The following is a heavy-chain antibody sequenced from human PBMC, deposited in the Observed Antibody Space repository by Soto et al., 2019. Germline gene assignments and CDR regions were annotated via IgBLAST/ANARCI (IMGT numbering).Heavy chain of an antibody. V-gene: IGHV4-31*03. Sequence: SETLSLTCTVSGGSISSGGYYWSWVRQHPGKGLEWIGYIYYSGSTYYNPSLKSRVTISVDTSKNRFSLKLSSVTAADTAVYYCARDFRLAHYDSPAFDIWGQGTMVTVSS. CDR2: IYYSGST. CDR3: ARDFRLAHYDSPAFDI. CDR1: GGSISSGGYY. J-gene: IGHJ3*02. D-gene: IGHD3-3*01.